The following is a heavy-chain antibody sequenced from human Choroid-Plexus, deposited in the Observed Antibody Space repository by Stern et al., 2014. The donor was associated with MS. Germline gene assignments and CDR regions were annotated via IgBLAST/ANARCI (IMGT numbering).Heavy chain of an antibody. V-gene: IGHV3-30*18. Sequence: VQLVESGGGVVQPGRPLRLSCVASGFTFGSCAMHWVRQAPGKGLEWVAGVSYDGSNKYYADSVKGRVTISRDNSQNTLYMQMSSLRPEDTAVYYCAKDRQYLTYFFDHWGHGSLVTVSS. CDR2: VSYDGSNK. J-gene: IGHJ5*02. CDR1: GFTFGSCA. D-gene: IGHD2/OR15-2a*01. CDR3: AKDRQYLTYFFDH.